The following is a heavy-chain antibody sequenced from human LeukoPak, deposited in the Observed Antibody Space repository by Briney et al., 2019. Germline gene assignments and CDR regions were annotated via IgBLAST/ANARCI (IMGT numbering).Heavy chain of an antibody. V-gene: IGHV1-18*01. D-gene: IGHD3-3*01. CDR1: GYTFSPYG. J-gene: IGHJ4*02. Sequence: ASVKVSCKASGYTFSPYGISWVRQAPGQGLEWMGWISTYNGNTNYAQKLQGRVTMTTDTSTSTAYMELRSLRSDDTAVYYCARDTVESSADYWGQGTLVTVSS. CDR2: ISTYNGNT. CDR3: ARDTVESSADY.